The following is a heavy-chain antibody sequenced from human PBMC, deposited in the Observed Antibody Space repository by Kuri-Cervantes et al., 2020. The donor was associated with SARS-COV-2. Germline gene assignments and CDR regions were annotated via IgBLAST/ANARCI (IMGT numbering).Heavy chain of an antibody. V-gene: IGHV3-53*01. CDR2: IYSSGNT. CDR3: ARGGSCNSGTCFDY. Sequence: GGSLRLSCVASGFTFSTNYMSWVRQAPGKGLEWVSLIYSSGNTHYADSVKGRFTISRDNSKNTLYLQLNSLRVDDTAAYYCARGGSCNSGTCFDYWGQGNLVTVSS. J-gene: IGHJ4*02. D-gene: IGHD2-15*01. CDR1: GFTFSTNY.